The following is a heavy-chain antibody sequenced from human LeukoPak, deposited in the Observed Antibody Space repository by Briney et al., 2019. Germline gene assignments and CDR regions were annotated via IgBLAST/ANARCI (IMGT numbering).Heavy chain of an antibody. V-gene: IGHV4-59*08. CDR2: IYHSGST. CDR1: GGSISSYY. D-gene: IGHD6-19*01. Sequence: SETLSLTCTVSGGSISSYYWSWIRQPPGKGLEWIGYIYHSGSTNYNPSLKSRVTMSVDTSKNQFSLKLSSVTAADTAVYYCARQRGDSSGWNYYYYYGMDVWGQGTTVTVSS. J-gene: IGHJ6*02. CDR3: ARQRGDSSGWNYYYYYGMDV.